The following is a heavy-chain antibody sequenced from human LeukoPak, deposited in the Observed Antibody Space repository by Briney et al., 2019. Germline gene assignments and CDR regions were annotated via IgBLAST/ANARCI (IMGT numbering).Heavy chain of an antibody. D-gene: IGHD3-3*02. CDR2: INHSRGT. V-gene: IGHV4-34*01. J-gene: IGHJ6*02. CDR3: ARGAELASMDV. CDR1: GGSFSGYY. Sequence: SETLSLTCAVYGGSFSGYYWSWIRQPPGKGLEWIGEINHSRGTNYNPSLKSRVTISVDTSKNQFSLKLSSVTAADTAVYYCARGAELASMDVWGQGTTVTVSS.